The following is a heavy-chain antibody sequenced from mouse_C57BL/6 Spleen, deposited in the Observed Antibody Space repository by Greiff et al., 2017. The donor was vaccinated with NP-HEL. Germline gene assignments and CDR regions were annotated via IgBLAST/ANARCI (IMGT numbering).Heavy chain of an antibody. Sequence: EVMLVESGGGLVKPGGSLKLSCAASGFTFSDYGMHWVRQAPEKGLEWVAYISSGSSTIYYADTVKGRFTISRDNAKNTLFLQMTSLRSEDTAMYYCANSRYWYFDVWGTGTTVTVSS. J-gene: IGHJ1*03. CDR2: ISSGSSTI. CDR3: ANSRYWYFDV. V-gene: IGHV5-17*01. CDR1: GFTFSDYG.